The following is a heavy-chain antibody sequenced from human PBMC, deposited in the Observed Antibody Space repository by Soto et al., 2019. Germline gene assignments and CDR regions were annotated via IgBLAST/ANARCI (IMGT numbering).Heavy chain of an antibody. J-gene: IGHJ3*02. D-gene: IGHD2-15*01. V-gene: IGHV3-21*01. CDR3: ARRYCSGGSCYSGAFDI. Sequence: GGSLRLSCAASGFTFSSYGMHWVRQAPGKGLEWVSSISSSSYIYYADSVKGRFTISRDNAKNSLYLQMTSLRAEDTAVYYCARRYCSGGSCYSGAFDIWGQGTMVTVSS. CDR2: ISSSSYI. CDR1: GFTFSSYG.